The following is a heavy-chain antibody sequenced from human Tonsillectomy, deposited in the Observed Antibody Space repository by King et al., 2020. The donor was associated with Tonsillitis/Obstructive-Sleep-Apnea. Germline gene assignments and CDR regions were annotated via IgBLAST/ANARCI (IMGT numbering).Heavy chain of an antibody. D-gene: IGHD3-22*01. J-gene: IGHJ4*02. V-gene: IGHV4-31*03. CDR1: GGSISSGGYY. CDR3: ARVSPYYYDSSGYYDY. Sequence: VQLQESGPGLVKPSQTLSLTCTVSGGSISSGGYYWSLIRQHPGEGLEWIGYIYFSGSTYYNPSLKSRVTISVDTSKNQFSLKLSSVTAADTAVYYCARVSPYYYDSSGYYDYWGQGTLVTVSS. CDR2: IYFSGST.